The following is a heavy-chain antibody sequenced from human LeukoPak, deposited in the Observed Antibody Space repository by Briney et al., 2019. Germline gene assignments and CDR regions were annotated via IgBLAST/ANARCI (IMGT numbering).Heavy chain of an antibody. CDR3: ARDEGELLPGFDY. CDR1: GFTFSSYG. CDR2: ISYDGSNK. J-gene: IGHJ4*02. D-gene: IGHD1-26*01. V-gene: IGHV3-30*03. Sequence: GGSLRLSCAGSGFTFSSYGMHWVRQAPGKGLEWVAVISYDGSNKYYADSVKGRFTISRDNSKNTLYLQMNSLRAEDTAVYYCARDEGELLPGFDYWGQGTLVTVSS.